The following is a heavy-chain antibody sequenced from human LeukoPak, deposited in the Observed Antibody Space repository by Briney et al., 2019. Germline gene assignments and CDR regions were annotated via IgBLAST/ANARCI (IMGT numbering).Heavy chain of an antibody. J-gene: IGHJ5*01. CDR1: GFTFTTYW. Sequence: PGGSLRLSCAASGFTFTTYWMSWVRRTPEKGLEWVANIKEDGSRDYYVDSVKGRFTISRDNAKNLLYLQMKSLRAEDTAIYCCARDGGGYDSWGQGTLVTVSS. CDR3: ARDGGGYDS. CDR2: IKEDGSRD. V-gene: IGHV3-7*01. D-gene: IGHD5-24*01.